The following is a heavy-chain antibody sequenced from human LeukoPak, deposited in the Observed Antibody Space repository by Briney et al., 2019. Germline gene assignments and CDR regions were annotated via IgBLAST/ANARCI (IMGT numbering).Heavy chain of an antibody. J-gene: IGHJ5*02. CDR2: VNPTGDST. CDR3: ARDNSVGDNAWWFDP. Sequence: ASVKVSCKASGYTFTGYYMHWVRQAPGQGLEWMGLVNPTGDSTGYAQKFQGRVTMTRDMSTSTDFMELSSLRSEDTAVYYCARDNSVGDNAWWFDPWGQGTLVTVSS. CDR1: GYTFTGYY. D-gene: IGHD1-26*01. V-gene: IGHV1-46*01.